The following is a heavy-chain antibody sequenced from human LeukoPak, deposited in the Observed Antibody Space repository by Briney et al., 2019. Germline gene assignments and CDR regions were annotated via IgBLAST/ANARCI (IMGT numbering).Heavy chain of an antibody. CDR3: ARRSEFDNTHYHYFDY. Sequence: PSETLSLTCTVSGGSIDSRSYYWDWIRQAPGKGLEWIGTIYHSGSTEYNPSLKSRVAIFADTSKNQFSLILHSVAAADTAVYYCARRSEFDNTHYHYFDYWGQGALVTVSS. D-gene: IGHD2-15*01. J-gene: IGHJ4*02. CDR1: GGSIDSRSYY. CDR2: IYHSGST. V-gene: IGHV4-39*01.